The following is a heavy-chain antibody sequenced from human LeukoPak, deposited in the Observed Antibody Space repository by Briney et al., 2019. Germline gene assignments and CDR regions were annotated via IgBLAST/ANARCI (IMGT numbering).Heavy chain of an antibody. CDR3: ARVGVTSGYYAIDY. V-gene: IGHV1-2*02. J-gene: IGHJ4*02. D-gene: IGHD3-22*01. Sequence: ASVKVSCKASGYTFTGNYMHWVRQAPGQGLEWMGWINPNSGGTNYAQKFQDRVTMTRDTSISTVYMELSRLRSDDTAVYYCARVGVTSGYYAIDYWGQGTLVTVSS. CDR1: GYTFTGNY. CDR2: INPNSGGT.